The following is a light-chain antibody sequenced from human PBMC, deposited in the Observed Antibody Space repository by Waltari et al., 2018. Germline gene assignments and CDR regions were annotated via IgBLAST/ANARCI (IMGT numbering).Light chain of an antibody. CDR1: QSINNW. CDR2: KSS. V-gene: IGKV1-5*03. Sequence: DIQVTQSPSTLSASIEDSVNITCRPNQSINNWLAWYQQKPGKAPTLLIYKSSVLQGGVPSRFSGTGSGTEFTLTISGLQPDDFATYYCLQYGRHWAFGPGMKVEI. CDR3: LQYGRHWA. J-gene: IGKJ1*01.